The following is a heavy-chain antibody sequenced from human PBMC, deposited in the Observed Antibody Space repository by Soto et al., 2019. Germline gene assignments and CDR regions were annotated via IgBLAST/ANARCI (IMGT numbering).Heavy chain of an antibody. V-gene: IGHV3-7*03. J-gene: IGHJ6*02. D-gene: IGHD3-9*01. Sequence: GGSLRLSCAASGFTFSSYWMSWVRQAPGKGLEWVANIKQDGSEKYYVDSVKGRFTISRDNAKNSLYLQMNSLRAEDTAVYYCTTDRGYDILTGPYYYYGMDVWGQGTTVTVSS. CDR1: GFTFSSYW. CDR2: IKQDGSEK. CDR3: TTDRGYDILTGPYYYYGMDV.